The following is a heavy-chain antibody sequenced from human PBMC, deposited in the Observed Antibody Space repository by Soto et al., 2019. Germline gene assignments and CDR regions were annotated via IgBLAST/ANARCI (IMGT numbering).Heavy chain of an antibody. CDR2: ISYDGGNA. V-gene: IGHV3-30*03. Sequence: QVQLVESGGGVVQPGGSLRLSCAGSGFSFSNHVMHWVRQAPGKGLEWVAVISYDGGNAYYAESVKGRFTVSRDNSKNTMYVEMSSVRGDDTAVYYCARDLTVVGVLNGDSPMDVWGQGTTVTVSS. D-gene: IGHD3-3*01. CDR1: GFSFSNHV. J-gene: IGHJ6*02. CDR3: ARDLTVVGVLNGDSPMDV.